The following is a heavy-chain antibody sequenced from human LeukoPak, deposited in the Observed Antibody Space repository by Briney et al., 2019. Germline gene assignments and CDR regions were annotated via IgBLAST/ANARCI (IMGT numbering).Heavy chain of an antibody. CDR1: GYTFTSYG. Sequence: ASVKVSCKASGYTFTSYGISWVRQAPGQGLEWMGWISAYNGNTNYAQKLQGRVTMTTDTSTSTAYMELRSLRPDDTAVYYCARDSNSGSTSCYDYWGQGTLVTVSS. CDR3: ARDSNSGSTSCYDY. CDR2: ISAYNGNT. J-gene: IGHJ4*02. D-gene: IGHD2-2*01. V-gene: IGHV1-18*01.